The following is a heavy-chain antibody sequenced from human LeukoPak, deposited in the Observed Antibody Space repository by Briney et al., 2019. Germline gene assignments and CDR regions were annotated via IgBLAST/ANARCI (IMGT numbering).Heavy chain of an antibody. CDR3: ARCVSSGLSCDY. V-gene: IGHV1-46*02. J-gene: IGHJ4*02. CDR2: INPSGGST. D-gene: IGHD6-19*01. CDR1: GYTFNRYY. Sequence: ASVKVSCKASGYTFNRYYMHWVRQAPGQGLEWMGIINPSGGSTSYAQKFQGRVSMTRDMSTSTVYVELRSLRSEDTAVYYCARCVSSGLSCDYWGQGTLVTVSS.